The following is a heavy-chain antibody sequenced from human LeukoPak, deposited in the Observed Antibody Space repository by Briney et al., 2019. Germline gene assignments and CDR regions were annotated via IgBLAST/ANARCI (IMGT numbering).Heavy chain of an antibody. CDR1: GGTFSSYA. V-gene: IGHV1-69*04. Sequence: SVKASCKASGGTFSSYAISWVRQAPGQGLEWMGRIIPILGIANYAQKFQGRVTITADKSTSTAYMELSSLRSEDTAVYYCARGSGSYYYPFDYWGQGTLVTVSS. D-gene: IGHD1-26*01. CDR3: ARGSGSYYYPFDY. J-gene: IGHJ4*02. CDR2: IIPILGIA.